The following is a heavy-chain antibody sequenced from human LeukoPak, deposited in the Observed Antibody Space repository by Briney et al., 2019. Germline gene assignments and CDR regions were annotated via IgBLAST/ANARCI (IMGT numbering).Heavy chain of an antibody. CDR1: GISFSDYY. V-gene: IGHV4-34*01. Sequence: PSETLSLTCAVTGISFSDYYWSWIRQSPGKGLEWIGEISHSGGSKYNPSLKSRVTISVDTSKNQFSLKLCSVTAADTAVYYCARAFYPGYYSYMAVWGKGTTVTVSS. D-gene: IGHD3-3*02. J-gene: IGHJ6*03. CDR2: ISHSGGS. CDR3: ARAFYPGYYSYMAV.